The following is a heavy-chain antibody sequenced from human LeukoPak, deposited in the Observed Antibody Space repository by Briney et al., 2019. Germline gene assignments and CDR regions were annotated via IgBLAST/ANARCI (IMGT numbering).Heavy chain of an antibody. V-gene: IGHV1-18*01. D-gene: IGHD3-3*01. CDR2: ISAYNGNT. J-gene: IGHJ6*03. Sequence: GASVKVSCKASVYTFTSYGISWVRPAPGQGLEWMGWISAYNGNTNYAQKLQGRVTMTTDTSTSTAYMELRSLRSDDTAVYYCARGRPPPTETTIFGVAHPMDVWGKGTTVTVSS. CDR1: VYTFTSYG. CDR3: ARGRPPPTETTIFGVAHPMDV.